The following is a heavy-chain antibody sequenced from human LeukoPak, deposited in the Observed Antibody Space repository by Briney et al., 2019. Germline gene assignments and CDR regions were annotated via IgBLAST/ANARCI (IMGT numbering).Heavy chain of an antibody. CDR1: GGSISSGGYS. J-gene: IGHJ1*01. Sequence: PSETLSLTCAVSGGSISSGGYSWSWIRQPPGKGLEWIGYIYHSGSTYYNPSLKSRVTISVDRSKNQFSLKLSSVTAADTAVYYCARVPRGYCSGGSCYPGYFQHWGQGTLVTVSS. CDR3: ARVPRGYCSGGSCYPGYFQH. D-gene: IGHD2-15*01. CDR2: IYHSGST. V-gene: IGHV4-30-2*01.